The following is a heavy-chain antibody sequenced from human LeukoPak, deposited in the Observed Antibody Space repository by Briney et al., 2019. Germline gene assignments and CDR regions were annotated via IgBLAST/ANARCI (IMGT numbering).Heavy chain of an antibody. V-gene: IGHV1-18*01. J-gene: IGHJ3*02. CDR1: GYTFTSYD. CDR2: ISAYNGNT. Sequence: GASVKVSCKASGYTFTSYDISWVRQAPGHGLEGMGWISAYNGNTNYAQKLQGRVTMTTDTSTSTAYMELRSLRSDDTAVYYCARDRCSSTSCYLPDAFDIWGQGTMVTVSS. D-gene: IGHD2-2*01. CDR3: ARDRCSSTSCYLPDAFDI.